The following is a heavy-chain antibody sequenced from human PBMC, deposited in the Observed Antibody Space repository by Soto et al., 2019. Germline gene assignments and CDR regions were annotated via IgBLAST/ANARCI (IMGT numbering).Heavy chain of an antibody. Sequence: PGGSLRLSCAASGFTFSSYSMNWVRQAPGKGLEWVSSISSSSSYIYYADSVKGRFTISRDNAKNSLYLQMNSLRAEDTAVYYCARDRRKWLDYYYYYRMDVWGQGTTVTVSS. D-gene: IGHD6-19*01. CDR1: GFTFSSYS. J-gene: IGHJ6*02. V-gene: IGHV3-21*01. CDR2: ISSSSSYI. CDR3: ARDRRKWLDYYYYYRMDV.